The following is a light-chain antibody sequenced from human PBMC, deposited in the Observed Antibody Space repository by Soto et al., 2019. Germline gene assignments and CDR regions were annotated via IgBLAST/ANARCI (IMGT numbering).Light chain of an antibody. CDR1: SRDVGGYNY. V-gene: IGLV2-14*01. CDR3: SSYTSSSTYV. J-gene: IGLJ1*01. Sequence: QSALTQPASVSGSPGQSITISCTGTSRDVGGYNYVSWYQHHPGKAPKLMIYEVSNRPSGVSNRFSGSKSGNTASLTISGLQAEDEADYYCSSYTSSSTYVFGTGTMLTVL. CDR2: EVS.